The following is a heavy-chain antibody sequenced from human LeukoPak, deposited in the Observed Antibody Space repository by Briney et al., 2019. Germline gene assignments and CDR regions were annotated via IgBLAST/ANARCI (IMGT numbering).Heavy chain of an antibody. Sequence: PSETLSLTCTVSGDSLISNYWSWIRQPPGKGLEWIGYIYHSGNTNYNPSLKSRVTMSVGTSQNQFSLKLSSVTAADTAVYYCARRKAVRPRDYYFDYWGQGTLVTVSS. CDR2: IYHSGNT. V-gene: IGHV4-59*01. CDR3: ARRKAVRPRDYYFDY. CDR1: GDSLISNY. J-gene: IGHJ4*02. D-gene: IGHD6-6*01.